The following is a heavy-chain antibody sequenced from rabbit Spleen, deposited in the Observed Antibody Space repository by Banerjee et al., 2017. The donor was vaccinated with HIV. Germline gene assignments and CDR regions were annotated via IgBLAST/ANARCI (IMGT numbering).Heavy chain of an antibody. Sequence: QEQLVESGGGLVQPGESLKLSCKASGFDFSSYGVSWVRQAPGKGLEWIGYIDPIFGSAYYASWVNGRFTISRHNAQNTLYLQLNSLLVADTATYFCVRDQAGYTGYGPWYFNLWGQGTLVTVS. CDR2: IDPIFGSA. CDR3: VRDQAGYTGYGPWYFNL. J-gene: IGHJ4*01. D-gene: IGHD7-1*01. CDR1: GFDFSSYG. V-gene: IGHV1S47*01.